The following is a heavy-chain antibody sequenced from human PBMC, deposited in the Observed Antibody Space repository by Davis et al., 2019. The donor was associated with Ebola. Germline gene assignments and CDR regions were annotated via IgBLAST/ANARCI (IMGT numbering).Heavy chain of an antibody. CDR2: IYHSGST. CDR1: GYSISSGYY. Sequence: PSETLSLTCAVSGYSISSGYYWGWIRQPPGKGLEWIGSIYHSGSTYYNPSLKSRVTISVDTSKNQFSLKLSSVTAADTAVYYCATGVAGTRMFDYWGQGTLVTVSS. V-gene: IGHV4-38-2*01. D-gene: IGHD6-19*01. J-gene: IGHJ4*02. CDR3: ATGVAGTRMFDY.